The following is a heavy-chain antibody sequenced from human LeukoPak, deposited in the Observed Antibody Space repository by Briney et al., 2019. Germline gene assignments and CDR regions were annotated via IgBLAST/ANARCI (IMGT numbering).Heavy chain of an antibody. Sequence: SVKVSCKASGYTFTSYAISWVRQAPGQGLEWMGGIIPIFGTANYAQKFQGRVTITADESTSTAYMELRSLRSEDTAVYYCARLGYYYDSSGYYSDYWGQGTLVTVSS. CDR3: ARLGYYYDSSGYYSDY. D-gene: IGHD3-22*01. CDR1: GYTFTSYA. V-gene: IGHV1-69*13. J-gene: IGHJ4*02. CDR2: IIPIFGTA.